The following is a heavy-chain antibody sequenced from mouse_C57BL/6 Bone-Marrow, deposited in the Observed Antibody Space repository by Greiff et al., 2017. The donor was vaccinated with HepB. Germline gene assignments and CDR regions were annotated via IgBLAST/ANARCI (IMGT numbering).Heavy chain of an antibody. Sequence: EVKLVESEGGLVQPGSSMKLSCTASGFTFSDYYMAWVRQVPEKGLEWVANINYDGSSTYYLDSLKSRFIISRDNAKNILYLQMSSLKSEDTATYYCARGDYGSISWFAYWGQGTLVTVSA. V-gene: IGHV5-16*01. J-gene: IGHJ3*01. CDR1: GFTFSDYY. CDR3: ARGDYGSISWFAY. CDR2: INYDGSST. D-gene: IGHD1-1*01.